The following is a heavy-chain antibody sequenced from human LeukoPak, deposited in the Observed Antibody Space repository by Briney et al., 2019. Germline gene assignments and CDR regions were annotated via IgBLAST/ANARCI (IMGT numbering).Heavy chain of an antibody. V-gene: IGHV3-7*03. CDR3: ARDLNGGFDP. CDR1: GFTFSSYW. D-gene: IGHD3-10*01. Sequence: GGSLRLSCAASGFTFSSYWMNWARQAPGKGLEWVASINHNGNVNYYVDSVKGRFTISRDNAKNSLYLQMKSLRAEDTAVYYCARDLNGGFDPWGQGTLVTVSS. J-gene: IGHJ5*02. CDR2: INHNGNVN.